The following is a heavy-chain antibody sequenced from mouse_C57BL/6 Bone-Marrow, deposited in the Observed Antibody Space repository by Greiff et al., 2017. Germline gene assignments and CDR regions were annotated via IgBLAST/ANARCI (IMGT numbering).Heavy chain of an antibody. CDR1: GFTFTDYY. J-gene: IGHJ4*01. CDR2: LRNKANGYTT. Sequence: EVQRVESGGGLVQPGGSLSLSCAASGFTFTDYYMSWVRQPPGKALEWLGFLRNKANGYTTEYSASVKGRFTISRDNSQSILYLQMNALRTENSAAYYGARYRRSYYAMDYWGQGTSVTVSS. CDR3: ARYRRSYYAMDY. V-gene: IGHV7-3*01.